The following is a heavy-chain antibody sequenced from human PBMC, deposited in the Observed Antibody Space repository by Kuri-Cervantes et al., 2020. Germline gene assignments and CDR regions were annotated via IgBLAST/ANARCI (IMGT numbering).Heavy chain of an antibody. CDR1: GYTFTSYY. CDR2: INPSGGST. J-gene: IGHJ6*02. V-gene: IGHV1-46*01. Sequence: ASVKVSCKASGYTFTSYYMHWVRQAPGQGLEWMGIINPSGGSTSYAQKFQGRVTMTRDTSTSTVYMELSSLRSEDTALYYCAKDIRSVVVVGYGMGVWGQGTTVTVSS. CDR3: AKDIRSVVVVGYGMGV. D-gene: IGHD2-15*01.